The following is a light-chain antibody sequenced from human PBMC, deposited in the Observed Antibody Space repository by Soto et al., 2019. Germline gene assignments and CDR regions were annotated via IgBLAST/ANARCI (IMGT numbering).Light chain of an antibody. Sequence: QSLLTQPTSASGTPGQRVTISCSGSSSNIGSNTVNWYQQLPGAAPKLLIYSNNQRPSGVPDRFSGSKSGTSASLAISGLQSEDEADYYCAAWDDTLNGLYVFGTGTKVTVL. J-gene: IGLJ1*01. CDR2: SNN. V-gene: IGLV1-44*01. CDR3: AAWDDTLNGLYV. CDR1: SSNIGSNT.